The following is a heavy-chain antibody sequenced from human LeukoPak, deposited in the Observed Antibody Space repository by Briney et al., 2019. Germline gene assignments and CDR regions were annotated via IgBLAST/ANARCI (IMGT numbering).Heavy chain of an antibody. D-gene: IGHD1-20*01. V-gene: IGHV4-59*01. CDR3: ARVPFYNWNPPEQYYFSY. CDR1: GGSISSYY. CDR2: IYYSGST. Sequence: SETLSLTCTVSGGSISSYYWSWIRQPPGKGLEWFGYIYYSGSTNYNPSLKSRVTISVDTSKNQFSLKLSSVTAADTAVYYCARVPFYNWNPPEQYYFSYWGQGTLVTVSS. J-gene: IGHJ4*02.